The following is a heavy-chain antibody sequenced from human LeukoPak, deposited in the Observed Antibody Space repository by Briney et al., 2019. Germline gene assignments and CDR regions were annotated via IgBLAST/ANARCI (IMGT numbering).Heavy chain of an antibody. D-gene: IGHD6-6*01. CDR2: ISSSSSYI. V-gene: IGHV3-21*01. Sequence: GGSLRLSCAASGFTFGNYAMSWVRQAPGKGLEWVSSISSSSSYIYYADSVKGRFTISRDNAKNSLYLQMNSLRAEDTAVYYCARAGIAARSHFDYWGQGTLVTVSP. CDR1: GFTFGNYA. J-gene: IGHJ4*02. CDR3: ARAGIAARSHFDY.